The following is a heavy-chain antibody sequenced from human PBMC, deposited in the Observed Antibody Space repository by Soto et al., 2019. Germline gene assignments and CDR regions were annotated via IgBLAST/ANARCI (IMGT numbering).Heavy chain of an antibody. V-gene: IGHV1-8*01. D-gene: IGHD2-2*01. CDR1: GYTFTSYD. CDR3: ARGLYCSSTSCYADYYYYYYMDV. J-gene: IGHJ6*03. CDR2: MNPNSGNT. Sequence: ASVKVSCKASGYTFTSYDSNWVRQATGQGLEWMGWMNPNSGNTGYAQKFQGRVTMTRNTSISTAYMGLSSLRSEDTAVYYCARGLYCSSTSCYADYYYYYYMDVWGKRTTVTVSS.